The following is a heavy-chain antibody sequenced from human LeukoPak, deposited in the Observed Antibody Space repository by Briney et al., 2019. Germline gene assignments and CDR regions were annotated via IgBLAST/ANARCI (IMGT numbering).Heavy chain of an antibody. CDR3: ARTCSGYNPFDI. J-gene: IGHJ3*02. Sequence: PSETLSLTCAVYGGSFSGYYWSWIRQPPGKGLEWIGSIHYSGSTYYNPSLKSRVTISVDTSRNQFSLKLSSVTAADTAVYYCARTCSGYNPFDIWGQGTMVTVSS. CDR1: GGSFSGYY. V-gene: IGHV4-34*01. D-gene: IGHD3-22*01. CDR2: IHYSGST.